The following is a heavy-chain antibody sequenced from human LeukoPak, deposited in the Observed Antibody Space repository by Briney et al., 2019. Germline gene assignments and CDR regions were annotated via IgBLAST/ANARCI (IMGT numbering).Heavy chain of an antibody. CDR1: GGSISSYY. CDR3: AGLYCSGGSCSFDY. V-gene: IGHV4-59*01. J-gene: IGHJ4*02. Sequence: SETLSLTCTVSGGSISSYYWSWIRQPPGKGLEGIGYIYYSGSTNYNPSLKSRVTISVDTSKNQFSLKLSSVTAADTAVYYCAGLYCSGGSCSFDYWGQGTLVTVSS. CDR2: IYYSGST. D-gene: IGHD2-15*01.